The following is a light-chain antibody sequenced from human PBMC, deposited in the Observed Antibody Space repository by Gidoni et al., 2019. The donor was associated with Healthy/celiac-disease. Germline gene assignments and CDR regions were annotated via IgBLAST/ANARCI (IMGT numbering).Light chain of an antibody. CDR1: SCSIASNY. J-gene: IGLJ2*01. CDR2: VDN. Sequence: HPHSVSASPGQTVTISCTRSSCSIASNYVQWYQQRPGSAPNTVIYVDNQRPSGVPDRFSGSNDGSSNSASLTIPGLKNEDEADYDCQSYDSSNVVFGGGTKLTVL. V-gene: IGLV6-57*04. CDR3: QSYDSSNVV.